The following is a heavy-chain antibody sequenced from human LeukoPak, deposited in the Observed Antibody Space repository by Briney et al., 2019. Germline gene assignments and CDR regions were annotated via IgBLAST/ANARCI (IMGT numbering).Heavy chain of an antibody. Sequence: GGSLRLSCAASGLTVSSNYMSWVRQAPGKGLEWVSVIYSSGSTYYADSVKGRFTIPRDNSKNTLYLQMNSLRVEDTAVYYCARWGSLNVDYWGQGTLVTVSS. CDR2: IYSSGST. CDR1: GLTVSSNY. CDR3: ARWGSLNVDY. D-gene: IGHD3-16*01. J-gene: IGHJ4*02. V-gene: IGHV3-66*01.